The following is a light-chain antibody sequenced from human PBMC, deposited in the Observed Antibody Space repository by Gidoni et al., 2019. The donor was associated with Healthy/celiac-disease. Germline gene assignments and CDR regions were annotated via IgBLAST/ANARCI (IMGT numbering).Light chain of an antibody. V-gene: IGKV1-39*01. CDR2: DAS. CDR1: QNISSY. J-gene: IGKJ1*01. Sequence: DIQMTQSPSSLSASVGDRVTITCRASQNISSYLNWYQQKPGKAPTLLIYDASSLQSGVPSRFSGSGSGTDFTLTISSLQPEDFATYYCQQSYSTPPWTFGQGTKVEIK. CDR3: QQSYSTPPWT.